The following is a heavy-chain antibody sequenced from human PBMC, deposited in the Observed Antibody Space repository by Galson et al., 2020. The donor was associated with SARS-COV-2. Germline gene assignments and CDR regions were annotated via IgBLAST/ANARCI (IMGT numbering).Heavy chain of an antibody. Sequence: GESLKISCAASGFNFRSYAMHWVRQAPGKGLESVAVISYDGSNTYYGDSLQGRFIISRDDSKNTLYLQMNGLRNDDTAMYYCAREGAPAAVDMGLYWGQGTLVTVSS. CDR3: AREGAPAAVDMGLY. CDR1: GFNFRSYA. V-gene: IGHV3-30-3*01. CDR2: ISYDGSNT. J-gene: IGHJ4*02. D-gene: IGHD2-2*01.